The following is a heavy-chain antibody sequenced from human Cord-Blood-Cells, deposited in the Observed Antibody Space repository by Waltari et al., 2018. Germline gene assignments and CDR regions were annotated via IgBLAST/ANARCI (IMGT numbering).Heavy chain of an antibody. J-gene: IGHJ3*02. Sequence: EVQLVESGGGLVQPGGSLRLSCAASGCTFSSYSMNWVRQAPGKGLEWVSYISSSSSTIYYADSVKGRFTISRDNAKNSLYLQMNSLRAEDTAVYYCASVHADAFDIWGQGTMVTVSS. CDR2: ISSSSSTI. CDR1: GCTFSSYS. CDR3: ASVHADAFDI. V-gene: IGHV3-48*01.